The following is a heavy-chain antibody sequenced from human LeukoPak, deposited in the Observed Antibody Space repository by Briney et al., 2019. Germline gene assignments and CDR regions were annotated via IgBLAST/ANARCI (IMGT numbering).Heavy chain of an antibody. V-gene: IGHV4-4*07. CDR1: GGSISSYY. CDR3: ARNTDFWSGSDAFDI. CDR2: IYTSGST. D-gene: IGHD3-3*01. Sequence: PSETLPLTCTVSGGSISSYYWSWIRQPAGKGLEWIGRIYTSGSTNYNPSLKSRVTMSVDTSKNQFSLKLSSVTAADTAVYYCARNTDFWSGSDAFDIWGQGTMVTVSS. J-gene: IGHJ3*02.